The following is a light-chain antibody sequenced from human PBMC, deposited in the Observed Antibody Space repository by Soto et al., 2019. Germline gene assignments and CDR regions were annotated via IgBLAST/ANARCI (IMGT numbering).Light chain of an antibody. CDR1: QSISGW. J-gene: IGKJ1*01. CDR3: QQYNSYPPWT. V-gene: IGKV1-5*03. Sequence: DIQMTQSPSTLSASVGERVTITCRASQSISGWLAWYQQKPGKDPKLLLYKASSLESGVPSRCSGSGSGTEFTLTISSLQPDDFVTYYCQQYNSYPPWTFGQGTKVEIK. CDR2: KAS.